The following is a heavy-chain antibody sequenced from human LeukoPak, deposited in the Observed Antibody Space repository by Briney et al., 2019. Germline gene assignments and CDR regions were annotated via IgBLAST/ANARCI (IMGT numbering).Heavy chain of an antibody. CDR2: IIPIFGTA. Sequence: VASVKLSCKASGGTFSSYAISWVRQAPGQGHEWMGRIIPIFGTANYAQKFQGRVTITADESTSTAYMELSSLRSEDTAVYYCARGFLTVPRYWGQGTLVTVSS. CDR1: GGTFSSYA. CDR3: ARGFLTVPRY. D-gene: IGHD4-17*01. V-gene: IGHV1-69*13. J-gene: IGHJ4*02.